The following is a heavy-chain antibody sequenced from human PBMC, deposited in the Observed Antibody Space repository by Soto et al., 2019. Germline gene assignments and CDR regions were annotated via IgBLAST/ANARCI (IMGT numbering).Heavy chain of an antibody. D-gene: IGHD6-13*01. V-gene: IGHV3-30-3*01. CDR1: GFTFSSYA. CDR2: ISYDGSNN. CDR3: ARDSIPAAGTNWADNRFDP. Sequence: QAQLVESGGGVVQPGRSLGLSCAASGFTFSSYAMHWVRQAPGRGLEWVAVISYDGSNNYYADSVKGRFTISRDNSKNTLYLQMNSLRAEDTAVYSCARDSIPAAGTNWADNRFDPWGQGTLVTVSS. J-gene: IGHJ5*02.